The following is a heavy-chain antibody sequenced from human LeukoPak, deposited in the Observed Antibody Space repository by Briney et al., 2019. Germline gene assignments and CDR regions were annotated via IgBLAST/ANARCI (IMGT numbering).Heavy chain of an antibody. CDR3: ARGKRIDGSYLRWFDP. CDR1: GGSISSYY. CDR2: IYYNGTT. Sequence: SETLSPTCTVSGGSISSYYWSWIRQPPGKGLGWIGYIYYNGTTNYNPSLKSRVTISVDTSKNQFSLKLSSVTAADTAVYYCARGKRIDGSYLRWFDPWGQGTLVTVSS. D-gene: IGHD1-26*01. V-gene: IGHV4-59*01. J-gene: IGHJ5*02.